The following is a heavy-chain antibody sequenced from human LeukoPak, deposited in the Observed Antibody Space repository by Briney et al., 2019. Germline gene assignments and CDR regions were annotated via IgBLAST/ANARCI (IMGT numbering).Heavy chain of an antibody. CDR1: GYTFTNYG. CDR2: ISPYNGNT. CDR3: TRTVLDCKNGVCYDY. J-gene: IGHJ4*02. V-gene: IGHV1-18*01. Sequence: ASVKVSCKASGYTFTNYGISWVRQAPEQGLEWMGLISPYNGNTNYAQKLQGRVTVTTDTSTSTAYMELRSLRSDDTAVYYCTRTVLDCKNGVCYDYWGQGTLVTVSS. D-gene: IGHD2-8*01.